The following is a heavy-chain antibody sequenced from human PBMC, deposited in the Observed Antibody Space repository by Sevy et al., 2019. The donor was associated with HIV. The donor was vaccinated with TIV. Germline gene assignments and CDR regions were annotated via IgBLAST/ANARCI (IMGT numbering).Heavy chain of an antibody. D-gene: IGHD2-2*01. CDR3: ARDYRARYCSSTSCYGWFDP. CDR1: GFTFSSYA. CDR2: ISYDGSNK. J-gene: IGHJ5*02. V-gene: IGHV3-30-3*01. Sequence: GGSLRLSCAASGFTFSSYAMHWVRQAPGKGLEWVAVISYDGSNKYYADSVKCRFTISGDNSNNTLDLQMNSLRAEDTAVYYCARDYRARYCSSTSCYGWFDPWGQGTLVTVSS.